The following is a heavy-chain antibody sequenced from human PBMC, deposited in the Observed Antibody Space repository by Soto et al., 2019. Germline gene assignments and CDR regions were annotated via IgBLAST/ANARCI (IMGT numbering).Heavy chain of an antibody. Sequence: QVQLQESGPGLVKPSQTLSLTCTVSGGSISSGGYYWSWIRQHPGKGLEWIGYIYYSGSTYYNPSLKXLVXIXADTSKNQFSLKLSSVTAADTAVYYCAMVVTGTMDVWGQGTTVTVSS. CDR2: IYYSGST. D-gene: IGHD1-20*01. CDR1: GGSISSGGYY. J-gene: IGHJ6*02. V-gene: IGHV4-31*01. CDR3: AMVVTGTMDV.